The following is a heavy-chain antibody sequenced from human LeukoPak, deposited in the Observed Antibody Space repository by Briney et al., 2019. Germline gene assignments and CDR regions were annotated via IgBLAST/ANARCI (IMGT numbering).Heavy chain of an antibody. CDR3: ARDRAGSGWFGGFDI. D-gene: IGHD6-19*01. CDR2: IKQDGSEK. V-gene: IGHV3-7*03. J-gene: IGHJ3*02. CDR1: GFTFSSYW. Sequence: GGSLRLSCAASGFTFSSYWMSWVRQAPGKGREGVASIKQDGSEKYYVDSVKGRFTISRDNAKNSLYLQMNSLRAEDTAVYYCARDRAGSGWFGGFDIWGQGTMVTVSS.